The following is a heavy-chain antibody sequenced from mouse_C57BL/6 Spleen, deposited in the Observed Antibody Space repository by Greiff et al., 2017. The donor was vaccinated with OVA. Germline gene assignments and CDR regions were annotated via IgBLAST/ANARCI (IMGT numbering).Heavy chain of an antibody. CDR1: GYTFTSYW. CDR2: IDPSDSET. Sequence: QVQLQQPGAELVRPGSSVKLSCKASGYTFTSYWMHWVKQRPIQGLEWIGNIDPSDSETYYNQKFKDKATLTVDKSSSTAYMQLSSLTSEDSAVYYCARSLSNYFDYWGQGTTLTVSS. V-gene: IGHV1-52*01. J-gene: IGHJ2*01. CDR3: ARSLSNYFDY.